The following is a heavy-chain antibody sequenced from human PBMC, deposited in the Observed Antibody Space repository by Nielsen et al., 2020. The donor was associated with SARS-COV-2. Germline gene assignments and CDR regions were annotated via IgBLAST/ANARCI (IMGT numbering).Heavy chain of an antibody. V-gene: IGHV5-10-1*01. D-gene: IGHD6-19*01. CDR1: GYSFTSYW. CDR3: ARQRSGWYNGNWFDP. Sequence: GGSLRLSCKGSGYSFTSYWISWVRQMPGKGLEWMGRIDPSDSYTNYSPSFQGHVTISADKSISTAYLQWSSLKASDTAMYYCARQRSGWYNGNWFDPWGQGTLVTVSS. CDR2: IDPSDSYT. J-gene: IGHJ5*02.